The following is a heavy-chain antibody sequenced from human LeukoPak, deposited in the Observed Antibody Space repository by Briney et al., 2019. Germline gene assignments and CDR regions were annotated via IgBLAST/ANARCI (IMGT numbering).Heavy chain of an antibody. J-gene: IGHJ4*02. CDR2: FDPEDGET. D-gene: IGHD6-19*01. Sequence: ASVKVSCKVSGYTLTELSMHWVRQAPGKGLEWMGGFDPEDGETIYAQKFQGRVTMTEDTSTDTAYMELSSLRSEDTAVYYCATLPDIAVAGLYYFDYCGQGTLVTVSS. CDR3: ATLPDIAVAGLYYFDY. CDR1: GYTLTELS. V-gene: IGHV1-24*01.